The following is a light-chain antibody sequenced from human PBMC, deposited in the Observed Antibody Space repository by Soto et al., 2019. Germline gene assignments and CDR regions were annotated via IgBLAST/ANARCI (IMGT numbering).Light chain of an antibody. Sequence: QSVLTQPASVSGSPGQSITISCAGTSSDVGAYTYVSWYQQHPGKAPKLMIYDVSNRPSGVSNRFSGSKSGNTASLTISGLQAEDDADYYCTSYTSSSTPYVFGGGTKVTVL. CDR3: TSYTSSSTPYV. J-gene: IGLJ1*01. CDR1: SSDVGAYTY. CDR2: DVS. V-gene: IGLV2-14*01.